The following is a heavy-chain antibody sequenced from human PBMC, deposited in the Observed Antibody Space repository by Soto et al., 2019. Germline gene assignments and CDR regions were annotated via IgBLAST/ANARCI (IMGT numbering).Heavy chain of an antibody. CDR1: GGSFSGYY. D-gene: IGHD3-3*01. V-gene: IGHV4-34*01. Sequence: SETLSVTCAVYGGSFSGYYWSWIRQPPGKGLEWIGEINHSGSTNYNPSLKSRVTISVDTSKNQFSLKLSSVTAADTAVYYCARGHRITIFGVVIIEENNWFDPWGQGTLVTVSS. CDR3: ARGHRITIFGVVIIEENNWFDP. CDR2: INHSGST. J-gene: IGHJ5*02.